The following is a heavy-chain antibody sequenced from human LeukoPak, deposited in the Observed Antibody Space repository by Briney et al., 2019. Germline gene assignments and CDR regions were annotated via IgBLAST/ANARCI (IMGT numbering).Heavy chain of an antibody. CDR1: GFTFSSYW. D-gene: IGHD1-26*01. CDR3: ARVGATTFFFVYMDAFDI. J-gene: IGHJ3*02. V-gene: IGHV3-74*01. Sequence: GGSLRLSCAASGFTFSSYWMHWVRQAPGKGLVWVSRINSDGSSTSYADSVKGRFTISRDNAKNTLYLQVNSLRAEDTAVYYCARVGATTFFFVYMDAFDIWGQGTMVTVSS. CDR2: INSDGSST.